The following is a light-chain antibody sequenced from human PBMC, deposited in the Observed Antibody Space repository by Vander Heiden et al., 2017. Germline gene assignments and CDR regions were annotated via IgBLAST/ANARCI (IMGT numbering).Light chain of an antibody. Sequence: DIQMTQSPSSLSAFVGDRVTITCRASQGISNYLAWYQQTPGKVPKLLIYEASTLQSGVPSRFSGSGSGTEVTLTISSLQPEDVATYYCQQYNSGQWTFGQGTKVEIK. CDR3: QQYNSGQWT. V-gene: IGKV1-27*01. CDR1: QGISNY. CDR2: EAS. J-gene: IGKJ1*01.